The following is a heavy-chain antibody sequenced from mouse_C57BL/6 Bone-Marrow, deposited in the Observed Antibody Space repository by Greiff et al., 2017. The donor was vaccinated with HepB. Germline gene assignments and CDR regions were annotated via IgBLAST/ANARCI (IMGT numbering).Heavy chain of an antibody. CDR3: TKTDYYGSRYDWFAY. D-gene: IGHD1-1*01. CDR2: IDPENGDT. V-gene: IGHV14-4*01. J-gene: IGHJ3*01. CDR1: GFNIKDDY. Sequence: EVQLQQSGAELVRPGASVKLSCTASGFNIKDDYMHWVKQRPEQGLEWIGWIDPENGDTEYASKFQGKATITADTSSNTAYLQLSSLTSEDTAVYYCTKTDYYGSRYDWFAYWGQGTLVTVSA.